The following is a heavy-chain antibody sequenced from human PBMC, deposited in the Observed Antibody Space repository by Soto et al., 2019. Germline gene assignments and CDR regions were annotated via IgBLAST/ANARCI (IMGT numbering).Heavy chain of an antibody. V-gene: IGHV3-7*01. CDR3: AREGGGSYYYYYMDV. D-gene: IGHD2-15*01. Sequence: GGSLRLSCAASGFTFSSYWMSWVRQAPGKGLEWVANIKQDGSEKYYVDSVKGRFTISRDNAKNSLYLQMNSLRAEDTAVYYCAREGGGSYYYYYMDVWGKGTTVTVSS. CDR2: IKQDGSEK. J-gene: IGHJ6*03. CDR1: GFTFSSYW.